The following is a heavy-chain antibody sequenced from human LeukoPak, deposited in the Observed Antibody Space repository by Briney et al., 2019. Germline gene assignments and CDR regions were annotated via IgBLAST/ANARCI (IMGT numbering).Heavy chain of an antibody. Sequence: SVKVSCKASGGTFSSYAISWVRQAPGQGLEWMGGIIPIFGTANYAQKFQGRVTITADESTSTAYMELSRLRSEDTAVYYCARDGGAARPTYYYYYYMDVWGKGTTVTVSS. J-gene: IGHJ6*03. D-gene: IGHD6-6*01. CDR1: GGTFSSYA. CDR3: ARDGGAARPTYYYYYYMDV. V-gene: IGHV1-69*13. CDR2: IIPIFGTA.